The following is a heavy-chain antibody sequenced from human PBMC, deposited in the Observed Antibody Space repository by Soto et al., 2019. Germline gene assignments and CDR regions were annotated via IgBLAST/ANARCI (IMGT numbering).Heavy chain of an antibody. CDR2: ISGSGGST. J-gene: IGHJ6*02. Sequence: GGSLRLSCAASGFTFSSYSISWVRQAPWKGLEWVSAISGSGGSTYYADSVKGRFNISRHNSKNTLYLQMNSLRAEDRAVYYCPKDGSTYYDFWSGYSTNGMDVGCQGSKVTV. V-gene: IGHV3-23*01. CDR1: GFTFSSYS. CDR3: PKDGSTYYDFWSGYSTNGMDV. D-gene: IGHD3-3*01.